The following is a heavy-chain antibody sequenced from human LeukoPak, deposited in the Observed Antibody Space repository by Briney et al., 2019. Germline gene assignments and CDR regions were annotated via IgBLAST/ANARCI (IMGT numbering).Heavy chain of an antibody. D-gene: IGHD1-26*01. Sequence: PGGSLRLSCAASAFTFSSYAMSWVRQAPGKGLEGVATMSGSGGTTYYADSVKGRFTISRDNSKNTLYLQMNSLRAEDTAVYYCAKSTIVGATVDAFDIWGQGTMVTVSS. CDR3: AKSTIVGATVDAFDI. CDR1: AFTFSSYA. V-gene: IGHV3-23*01. CDR2: MSGSGGTT. J-gene: IGHJ3*02.